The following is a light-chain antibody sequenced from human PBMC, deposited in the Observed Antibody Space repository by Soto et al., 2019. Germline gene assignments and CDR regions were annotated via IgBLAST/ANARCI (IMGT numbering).Light chain of an antibody. Sequence: DIQMTQSPSTLSASVGDRVTITCRASQSIRSWLACYQLKPGQAPKLLIYRASTLESGVPSRFSGSGSVTEFTLVINNLQPDDCSIYYCQQYDSYSLTVGGGTKVGI. CDR3: QQYDSYSLT. CDR1: QSIRSW. V-gene: IGKV1-5*03. CDR2: RAS. J-gene: IGKJ4*01.